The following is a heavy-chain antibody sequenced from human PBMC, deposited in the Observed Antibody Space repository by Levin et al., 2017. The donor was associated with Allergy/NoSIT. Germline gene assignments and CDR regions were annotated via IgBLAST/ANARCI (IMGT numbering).Heavy chain of an antibody. CDR3: TTTIRWSLVDLDD. V-gene: IGHV3-15*01. CDR2: IKSKSDGGTT. CDR1: GFTFSNAW. J-gene: IGHJ4*01. Sequence: GESLKISCAASGFTFSNAWMSWVRQAPGKGLEWVGRIKSKSDGGTTEDAAPVKGRLTISRDDSKYTLFLQLNSLKAEDTCVYYCTTTIRWSLVDLDDWGQGTLVTVSS. D-gene: IGHD4-23*01.